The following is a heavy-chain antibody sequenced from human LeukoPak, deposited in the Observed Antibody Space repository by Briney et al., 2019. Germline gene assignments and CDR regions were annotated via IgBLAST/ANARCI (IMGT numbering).Heavy chain of an antibody. Sequence: PGGSLRLSCVVSGVTHSDYAMTWVRRAPGKGLEWVSAISNTGGSTFYADSVKGRFTIPRDKSKSKMYLQMNSLRHNDTATYYCEKAGGSDKYGIDVWGQGTTVIVSS. CDR1: GVTHSDYA. CDR3: EKAGGSDKYGIDV. D-gene: IGHD5-12*01. V-gene: IGHV3-23*01. J-gene: IGHJ6*02. CDR2: ISNTGGST.